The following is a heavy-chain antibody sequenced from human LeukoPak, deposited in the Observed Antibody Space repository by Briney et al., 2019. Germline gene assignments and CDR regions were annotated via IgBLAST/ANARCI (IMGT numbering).Heavy chain of an antibody. CDR2: IYTSGST. D-gene: IGHD2-2*01. CDR3: AREGAVVVPNWFAP. V-gene: IGHV4-4*07. Sequence: SETLSLTCTVSGGSISSYYWSWIRQPAGKGLEWIGRIYTSGSTNYNPSLKSRVTMSVDTSTNQFSLKLSSVTAADTAVYYCAREGAVVVPNWFAPWGRGTLVTVAS. J-gene: IGHJ5*02. CDR1: GGSISSYY.